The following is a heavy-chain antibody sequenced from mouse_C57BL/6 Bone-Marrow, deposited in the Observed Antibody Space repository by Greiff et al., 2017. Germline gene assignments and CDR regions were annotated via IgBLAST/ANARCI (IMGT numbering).Heavy chain of an antibody. CDR2: ISSGSSTI. J-gene: IGHJ1*03. CDR3: ARPYYYGSSYGRYFDV. D-gene: IGHD1-1*01. CDR1: GFTFSDYG. V-gene: IGHV5-17*01. Sequence: EVKLMESGGGLVKPGGSLKLSCAASGFTFSDYGMHWVRQAPEKGLEWVAYISSGSSTIYYADTVKGRFTISSDNAKHTLFLQMTSLRSEDAAMYYCARPYYYGSSYGRYFDVWGTGTTVTVSS.